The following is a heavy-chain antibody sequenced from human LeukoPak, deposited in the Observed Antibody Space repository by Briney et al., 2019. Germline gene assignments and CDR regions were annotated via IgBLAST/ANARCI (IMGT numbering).Heavy chain of an antibody. J-gene: IGHJ6*02. CDR3: AGETVVVIPYYGMDV. V-gene: IGHV3-66*02. CDR2: IYSGGST. Sequence: GGSLRLSCAASGFTVSSNYISWVRQAPGKGLEWVSVIYSGGSTYYADSVKGRFTISRDNSKNTLYLQMNSLRAEDTAVYYCAGETVVVIPYYGMDVWGQGTTVTVSS. D-gene: IGHD3-22*01. CDR1: GFTVSSNY.